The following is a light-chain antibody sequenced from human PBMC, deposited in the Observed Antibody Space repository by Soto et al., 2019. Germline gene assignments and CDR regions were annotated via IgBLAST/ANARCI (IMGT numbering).Light chain of an antibody. Sequence: DIQMTQSPSSVSSSVGDRVTITCRASQGISSWLAWYQQKSGKAPKLLIYAASSLQSGVPSRFSGSGSLAGLTLTITSLQPEDFATYDCQPANSFSLLTVGGGAQVDIK. CDR2: AAS. CDR1: QGISSW. J-gene: IGKJ4*01. V-gene: IGKV1-12*01. CDR3: QPANSFSLLT.